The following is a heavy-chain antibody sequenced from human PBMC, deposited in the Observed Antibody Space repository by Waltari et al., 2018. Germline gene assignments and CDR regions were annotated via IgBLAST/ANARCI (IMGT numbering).Heavy chain of an antibody. CDR1: GFRFSLYR. J-gene: IGHJ3*01. CDR3: AKDPPGSYYEGFDE. Sequence: EANLAESGGGLVQPGGSMRRSCTASGFRFSLYRRSWVRQAPGKGLEWVSAISGSGADTFYADSVKDRFVISRDNSKNTVFLEMNSLRAEDTALYYCAKDPPGSYYEGFDEWGQGTMVTVSS. D-gene: IGHD1-26*01. V-gene: IGHV3-23*04. CDR2: ISGSGADT.